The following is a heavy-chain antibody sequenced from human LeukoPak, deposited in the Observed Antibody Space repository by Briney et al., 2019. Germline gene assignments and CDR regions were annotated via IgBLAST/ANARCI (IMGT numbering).Heavy chain of an antibody. CDR2: IKPDGSEK. J-gene: IGHJ4*02. CDR1: GFMFSSCW. D-gene: IGHD3-10*01. CDR3: ARERTYSGSGSTYPYYDY. V-gene: IGHV3-7*01. Sequence: GGSLRLSCAASGFMFSSCWMSWVRQSPGKGLEWVANIKPDGSEKYYVDSVKGRFTISRDNAKNALYLEMNSQRVGDTAVYYCARERTYSGSGSTYPYYDYWGQGTLVTVSS.